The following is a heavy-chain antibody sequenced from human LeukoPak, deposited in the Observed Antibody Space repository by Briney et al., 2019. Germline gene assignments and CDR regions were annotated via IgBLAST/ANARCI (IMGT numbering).Heavy chain of an antibody. J-gene: IGHJ4*02. Sequence: PGRSLRLSCAASGFTFDDYAMHWGRQAPGKGLGWVPGFRWKSGRISYADSVKGRFTISRDNAKNSLYLQMYSLRAEDMALYYCARATYDILTGFPLDYWGQGTLVTVSS. D-gene: IGHD3-9*01. CDR3: ARATYDILTGFPLDY. CDR1: GFTFDDYA. CDR2: FRWKSGRI. V-gene: IGHV3-9*03.